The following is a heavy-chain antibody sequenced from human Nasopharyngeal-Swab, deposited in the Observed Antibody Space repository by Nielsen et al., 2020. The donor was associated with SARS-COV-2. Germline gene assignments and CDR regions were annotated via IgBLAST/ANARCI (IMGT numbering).Heavy chain of an antibody. J-gene: IGHJ4*02. Sequence: ASAQVSCKASAYSFLSYGINWVRQPPGQGLEWMGWISIYNGDTNYAEKFQGRVSMTTDTSTTTAFMELTSLRSDDTAVYYCARDVEEWLVVPSLSFDHWGQGTLVTVSS. V-gene: IGHV1-18*04. CDR2: ISIYNGDT. CDR1: AYSFLSYG. CDR3: ARDVEEWLVVPSLSFDH. D-gene: IGHD5-18*01.